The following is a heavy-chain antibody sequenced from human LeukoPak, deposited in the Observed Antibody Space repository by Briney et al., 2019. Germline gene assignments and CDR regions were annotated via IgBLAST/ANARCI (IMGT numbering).Heavy chain of an antibody. V-gene: IGHV1-18*01. CDR2: ISAYNGNT. Sequence: ASVKVSCKASGYTFTSYGISWVRKAPGQGLEWMGWISAYNGNTNYAQKLQGRVTMTTDTSTSTAYMELRSLISDDTAVYYCFTSSSSRLGYYFDYWGQGTLVTVSS. D-gene: IGHD6-6*01. CDR3: FTSSSSRLGYYFDY. J-gene: IGHJ4*02. CDR1: GYTFTSYG.